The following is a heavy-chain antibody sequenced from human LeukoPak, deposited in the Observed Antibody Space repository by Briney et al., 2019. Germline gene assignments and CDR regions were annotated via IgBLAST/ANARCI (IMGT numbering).Heavy chain of an antibody. V-gene: IGHV1-18*01. J-gene: IGHJ6*03. Sequence: ASVKVSCKASGYTFTSYGISWVRQAPGQGLEWMGWISAYNGNTNYAQKLQGRVTMTTDTSTSTAYMELRSLRSDDTAVYYCARGITIFRVRYYYYMDVWGKGTTVTVSS. CDR1: GYTFTSYG. CDR3: ARGITIFRVRYYYYMDV. D-gene: IGHD3-3*01. CDR2: ISAYNGNT.